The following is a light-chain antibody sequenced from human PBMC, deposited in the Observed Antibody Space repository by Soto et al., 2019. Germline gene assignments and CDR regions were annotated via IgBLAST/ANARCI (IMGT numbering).Light chain of an antibody. J-gene: IGKJ2*01. Sequence: EIVLTQSPGTLSLSPGERATLSCRASQSVSSSYLAWYQQKPGQAPRLLIYGASSRATGIPDRFSGSGSWTDFTLTINRMEPEDFAVYYCQQYGSSGYTFGQGTKLEI. CDR3: QQYGSSGYT. V-gene: IGKV3-20*01. CDR1: QSVSSSY. CDR2: GAS.